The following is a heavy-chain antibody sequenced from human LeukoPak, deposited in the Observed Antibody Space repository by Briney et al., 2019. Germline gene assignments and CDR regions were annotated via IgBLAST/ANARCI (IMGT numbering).Heavy chain of an antibody. Sequence: SETLSLTCAVYGGSFSGYYWSWIRQPPGKGLEWIGEINHSGSTNYNPSLKSRVTISVDTSKNQFSLKLSSVTAADTAVYYCARGVHTIFGVVIIRDYFDYWGQGTLVTVSS. V-gene: IGHV4-34*01. D-gene: IGHD3-3*01. CDR2: INHSGST. CDR1: GGSFSGYY. J-gene: IGHJ4*02. CDR3: ARGVHTIFGVVIIRDYFDY.